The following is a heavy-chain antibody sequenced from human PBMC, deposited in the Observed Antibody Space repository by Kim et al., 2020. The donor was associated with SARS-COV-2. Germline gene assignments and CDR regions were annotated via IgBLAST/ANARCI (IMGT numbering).Heavy chain of an antibody. Sequence: GGSLRLSCAASGFTFSSYAMNWVRQAPGKGLEWVAVISYDGSNKYYADSVKGRFTISRDNSKNTLYLQMNSLRAEDTAVYYCAKDLCDGYMLVDVLDIWGQGKLVTVSS. CDR3: AKDLCDGYMLVDVLDI. V-gene: IGHV3-30*18. CDR1: GFTFSSYA. J-gene: IGHJ3*02. D-gene: IGHD5-12*01. CDR2: ISYDGSNK.